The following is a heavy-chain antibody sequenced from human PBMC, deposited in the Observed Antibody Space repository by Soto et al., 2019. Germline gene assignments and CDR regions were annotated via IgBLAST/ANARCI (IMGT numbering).Heavy chain of an antibody. Sequence: QVQLEQSGAEVKKPGSTVRVSCRASGGAFSNFAFSWVRQAPGQGPEWMGGIIPIFGTTRYAQKFQGRLTITADECTTTVYMALSRLTYEYTALYYCAKDSRRGYDRSDYFQPLWFDPSGQGTLVTVSS. CDR3: AKDSRRGYDRSDYFQPLWFDP. V-gene: IGHV1-69*01. J-gene: IGHJ5*02. CDR2: IIPIFGTT. CDR1: GGAFSNFA. D-gene: IGHD3-22*01.